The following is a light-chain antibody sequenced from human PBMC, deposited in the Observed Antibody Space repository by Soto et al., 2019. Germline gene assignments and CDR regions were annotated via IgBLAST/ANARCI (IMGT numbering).Light chain of an antibody. V-gene: IGKV3-15*01. CDR2: DAS. Sequence: EIVMTQFPATLAVSPGERVTLSCRASQSVGRNLAWYQQRPGQAPRLLIYDASPRATTIPDRFSGSGYETDFTLTIRSLQSEDLAVYFCQQYNNWPYTFGQGTKLE. CDR3: QQYNNWPYT. J-gene: IGKJ2*01. CDR1: QSVGRN.